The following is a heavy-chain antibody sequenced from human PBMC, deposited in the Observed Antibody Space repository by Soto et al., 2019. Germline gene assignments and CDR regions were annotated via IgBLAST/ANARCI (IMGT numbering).Heavy chain of an antibody. J-gene: IGHJ3*02. V-gene: IGHV1-18*01. CDR3: ARELPLMMTCGGVIVDAFDS. CDR2: ISAYNGNT. CDR1: GYTFTSYG. D-gene: IGHD3-16*02. Sequence: QVPLVQSGAEVKKPGASVKVSCKASGYTFTSYGISWVRQAPGQGLEWMGWISAYNGNTNYAQKLQGRVTMTTDTATSTAYMELRSLRSDDTAVYYCARELPLMMTCGGVIVDAFDSWGQGTMVTVSS.